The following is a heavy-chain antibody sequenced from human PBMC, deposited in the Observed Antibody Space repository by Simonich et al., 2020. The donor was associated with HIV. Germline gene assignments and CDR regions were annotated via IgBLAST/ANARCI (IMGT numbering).Heavy chain of an antibody. V-gene: IGHV4-34*02. Sequence: QVQLQQWGAGLVKPSETLSLTCAVYGGSFSGYYWTWIRQPPGKGLEWIGEINHSGRTNYTPSLKSRAIISVEASKNQFALKLRSVTAADTAVYYCARGAPSVAAAREVWFDPWGQGTLVTVSS. CDR1: GGSFSGYY. CDR2: INHSGRT. J-gene: IGHJ5*02. CDR3: ARGAPSVAAAREVWFDP. D-gene: IGHD6-25*01.